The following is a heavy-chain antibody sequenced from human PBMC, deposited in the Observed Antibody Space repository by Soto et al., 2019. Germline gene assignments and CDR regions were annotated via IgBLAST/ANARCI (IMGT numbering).Heavy chain of an antibody. CDR1: GFTFSSYS. CDR2: ISSSSSYI. D-gene: IGHD3-22*01. V-gene: IGHV3-21*01. CDR3: ARDGDYCYDSSGYYDDAFDI. J-gene: IGHJ3*02. Sequence: GGSLRLSCAASGFTFSSYSMNWVRQAPGKGLEWVSSISSSSSYIYYADSVKGRFTISRDNAKNSLYLQMNSLRAEDTAVYYCARDGDYCYDSSGYYDDAFDIWGQGTMVTVSS.